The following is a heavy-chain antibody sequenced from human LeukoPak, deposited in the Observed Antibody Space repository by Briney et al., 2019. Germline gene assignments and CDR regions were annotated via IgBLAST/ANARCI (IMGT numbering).Heavy chain of an antibody. CDR3: AKSWNCGGDCYWGPFDH. CDR1: GYTFSRDW. CDR2: IFSDDSET. Sequence: GESLKISCKGSGYTFSRDWIAWVRQTPGKGLEWMGIIFSDDSETSYSPSFQGRVTISVDKSISTAYLQWSTLQASDTAIYYCAKSWNCGGDCYWGPFDHWGQGTLVTVFS. D-gene: IGHD2-21*02. V-gene: IGHV5-51*01. J-gene: IGHJ4*02.